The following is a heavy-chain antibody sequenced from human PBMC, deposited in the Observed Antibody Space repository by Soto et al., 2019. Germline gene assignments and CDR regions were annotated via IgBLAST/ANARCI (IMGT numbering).Heavy chain of an antibody. CDR2: IWYDGSNK. J-gene: IGHJ4*02. D-gene: IGHD2-15*01. Sequence: GGSLRLSCAASGFTFSSYGMHWVRQAPGKGLEWVAVIWYDGSNKYYADSVKGRFTISRDNSKNTLYLQMNSLRAEDTAVYYCARGGYCSGGSCYFGEFDYWGQGTLVTVSS. CDR3: ARGGYCSGGSCYFGEFDY. CDR1: GFTFSSYG. V-gene: IGHV3-33*01.